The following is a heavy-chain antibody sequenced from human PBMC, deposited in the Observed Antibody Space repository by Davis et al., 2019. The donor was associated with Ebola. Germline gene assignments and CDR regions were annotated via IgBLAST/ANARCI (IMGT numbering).Heavy chain of an antibody. Sequence: GGSLRLSCAASGFTFRNFAMGWVRQAPGKGLEWVSGISGSGKTYYAESVKGRFTISRDNAKNSLYLQMDGLRVEDTAVYNCASGLDYWGQGSLVTVSS. D-gene: IGHD5-12*01. CDR2: ISGSGKT. J-gene: IGHJ4*02. V-gene: IGHV3-23*01. CDR3: ASGLDY. CDR1: GFTFRNFA.